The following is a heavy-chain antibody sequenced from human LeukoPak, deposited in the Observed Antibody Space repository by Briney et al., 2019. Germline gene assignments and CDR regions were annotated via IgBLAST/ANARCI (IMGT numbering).Heavy chain of an antibody. CDR1: GFTFSSYS. Sequence: KAGGSLRLSCAASGFTFSSYSMNWVRQAPGKGLEWVSFISSSRSYIYYADSVKGRFTISRDNARNTLYLQMNSLSAEDTAVYYCARSLNGNSDYWGQGTLVTVSS. D-gene: IGHD4-23*01. CDR2: ISSSRSYI. J-gene: IGHJ4*02. V-gene: IGHV3-21*01. CDR3: ARSLNGNSDY.